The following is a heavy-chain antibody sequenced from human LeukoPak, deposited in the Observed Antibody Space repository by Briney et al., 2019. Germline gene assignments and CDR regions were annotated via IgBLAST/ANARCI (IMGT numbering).Heavy chain of an antibody. CDR1: GFSLSTSGVG. V-gene: IGHV2-5*02. CDR2: IYWDDDK. J-gene: IGHJ3*02. D-gene: IGHD3-22*01. Sequence: SGPTLVNPTQTLTLTCTFSGFSLSTSGVGVGWIRQPPGKALEWLALIYWDDDKRYSPSLKSRLTITKDTSKNQVVLTMTNMDPVDTATYYCALARAHDSSVADAFDIWGQGTMVTVSS. CDR3: ALARAHDSSVADAFDI.